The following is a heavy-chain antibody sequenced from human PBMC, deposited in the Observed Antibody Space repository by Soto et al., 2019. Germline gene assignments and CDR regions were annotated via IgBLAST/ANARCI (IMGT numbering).Heavy chain of an antibody. Sequence: QVQLVESGGGVVQPGRSLRLSCAASGFTFSSYAMHWVRQAPGKGLEWVTFISYDESNKYYADSVKGRFTIPSDNTRNALYLQMNSLRPEDTAVYYCARDRQDYFDYWGQGTLVTVSS. CDR1: GFTFSSYA. J-gene: IGHJ4*02. D-gene: IGHD2-15*01. CDR3: ARDRQDYFDY. CDR2: ISYDESNK. V-gene: IGHV3-30-3*01.